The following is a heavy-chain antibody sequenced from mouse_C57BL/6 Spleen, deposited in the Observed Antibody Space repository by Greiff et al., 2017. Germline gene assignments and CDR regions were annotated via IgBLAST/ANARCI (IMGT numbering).Heavy chain of an antibody. V-gene: IGHV1-82*01. Sequence: QVQLQQSGPELVKPGASVKISCKASGYAFSSSWMNWVKQRPGQGLEWIGRIYPGDGDTNYNGKFKGKATLTADKSSSTAYMQLSSLTSADSAVYVCARRIYYDYDEAMDYWGQGTSVTVSS. J-gene: IGHJ4*01. D-gene: IGHD2-4*01. CDR3: ARRIYYDYDEAMDY. CDR2: IYPGDGDT. CDR1: GYAFSSSW.